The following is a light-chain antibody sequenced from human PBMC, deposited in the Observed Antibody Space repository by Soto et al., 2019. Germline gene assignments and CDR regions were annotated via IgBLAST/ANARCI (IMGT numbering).Light chain of an antibody. CDR3: QQSYGTPLT. J-gene: IGKJ4*01. Sequence: DMEMTQSPSSLSASIGDRVTITCRASLSISNYLNWYQHKPGKVPKLLICAASSLQSGVPTRFSGSGSGTDFTLTINSLQPEDFATYYCQQSYGTPLTFGGGNKIEIK. CDR2: AAS. CDR1: LSISNY. V-gene: IGKV1-39*01.